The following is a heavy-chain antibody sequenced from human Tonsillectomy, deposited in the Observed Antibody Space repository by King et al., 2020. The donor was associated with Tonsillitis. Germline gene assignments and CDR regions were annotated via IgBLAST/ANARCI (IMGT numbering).Heavy chain of an antibody. CDR2: IYTSGST. V-gene: IGHV4-4*07. D-gene: IGHD1-26*01. CDR1: GVSISSYY. J-gene: IGHJ4*02. CDR3: AGVAEDSGSAFDY. Sequence: QLQESGPGLVKPSETLSLTCTVSGVSISSYYWSWIRQPAGKGLEWIGRIYTSGSTYYNPSLKSRVTMSVETSKNQSSLKLSSVTAADTAVYYSAGVAEDSGSAFDYWGQGTLGTVSS.